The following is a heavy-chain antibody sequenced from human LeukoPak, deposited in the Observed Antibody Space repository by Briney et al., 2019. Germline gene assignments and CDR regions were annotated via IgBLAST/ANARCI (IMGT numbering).Heavy chain of an antibody. J-gene: IGHJ4*02. CDR1: GFIFGTYA. D-gene: IGHD1-26*01. CDR2: ISGSGDST. Sequence: GGSLRLSCAASGFIFGTYAMSWVRQAPGKGLEWVSGISGSGDSTYYADSVKGRFTISRDNSKNTLYLQMNSLRAEDTAVYYCAKGYPTSLDYWGQGTLVTVSS. CDR3: AKGYPTSLDY. V-gene: IGHV3-23*01.